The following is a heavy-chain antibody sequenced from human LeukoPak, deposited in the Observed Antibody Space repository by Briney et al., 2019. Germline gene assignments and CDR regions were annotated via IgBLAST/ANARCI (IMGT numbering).Heavy chain of an antibody. CDR2: INHSGST. CDR1: GSSIGSGYY. CDR3: ARAGNFSSTGCSLDY. D-gene: IGHD2-2*01. V-gene: IGHV4-38-2*01. J-gene: IGHJ4*02. Sequence: SETLSLTCAVSGSSIGSGYYWGWIRQPPGKGLEWIGEINHSGSTNYNPSLKSRVTISVDTSKNQFSLKLSSVTAADTAVYYCARAGNFSSTGCSLDYWGQGTLVTVSS.